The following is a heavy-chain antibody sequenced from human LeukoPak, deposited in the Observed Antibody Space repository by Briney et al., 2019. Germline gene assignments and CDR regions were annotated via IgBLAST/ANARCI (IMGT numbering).Heavy chain of an antibody. CDR2: IYSGGST. J-gene: IGHJ3*02. CDR3: AKDWVVSAFDI. V-gene: IGHV3-66*01. D-gene: IGHD3-22*01. Sequence: PGGSLRLSCAASGFTVSSNYMSWVRQAPGKGLEWVSVIYSGGSTYYADSVKGRFTISRDNSKNTLYLQMNSLRAEDTAVYYCAKDWVVSAFDIWGQGTMVTVSS. CDR1: GFTVSSNY.